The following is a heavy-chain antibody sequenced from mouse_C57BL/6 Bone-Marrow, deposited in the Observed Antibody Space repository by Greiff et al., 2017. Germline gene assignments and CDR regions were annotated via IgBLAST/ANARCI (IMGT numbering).Heavy chain of an antibody. CDR1: GFTFSSYA. J-gene: IGHJ4*01. Sequence: EVKLVESGEGLVKPGGSLKLSCAASGFTFSSYAMSWVRQTPEKRLEWVAYISSGGDYIYYADTVKGRFTISRDNARNTLYLQMSSLKSEDTAMYYCTRAVYGSSYYYAMDYWGQGTSVTVSS. CDR2: ISSGGDYI. V-gene: IGHV5-9-1*02. CDR3: TRAVYGSSYYYAMDY. D-gene: IGHD1-1*01.